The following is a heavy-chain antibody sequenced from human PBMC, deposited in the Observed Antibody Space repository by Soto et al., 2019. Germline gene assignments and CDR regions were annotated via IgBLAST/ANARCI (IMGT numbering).Heavy chain of an antibody. V-gene: IGHV1-69*08. CDR3: TRDWEITVSTWSFGGF. Sequence: QVQLVQSGAEVKKPGSSVKVSCKASGGTFSPYTINWVRQAPGQGLEWMGRIIPFHGVTNYAQKFQARVTITADKSTSTAYMELSGLRFEDTAMYYCTRDWEITVSTWSFGGFWRRGPLVTVSS. CDR2: IIPFHGVT. J-gene: IGHJ4*02. CDR1: GGTFSPYT. D-gene: IGHD3-9*01.